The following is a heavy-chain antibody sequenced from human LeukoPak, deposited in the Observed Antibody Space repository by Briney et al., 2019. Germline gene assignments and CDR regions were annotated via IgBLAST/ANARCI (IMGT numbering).Heavy chain of an antibody. CDR2: MWYDGSNK. CDR1: GFTFSSYG. J-gene: IGHJ4*02. CDR3: AREKYSSSFGCDY. V-gene: IGHV3-33*01. D-gene: IGHD6-6*01. Sequence: GGSLRLSCAASGFTFSSYGMHWVRQAPGKGLEWGAVMWYDGSNKYYADSVKGRFTISRDNSKNTLYLQMNSLRAEDTAVYYCAREKYSSSFGCDYWGQGTLVTISS.